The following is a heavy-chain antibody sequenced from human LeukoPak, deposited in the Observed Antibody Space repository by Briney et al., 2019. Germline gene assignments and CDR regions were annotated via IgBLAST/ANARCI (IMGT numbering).Heavy chain of an antibody. CDR3: AKDSLTYYYDSSGSDY. J-gene: IGHJ4*02. CDR1: GFTFSSYA. V-gene: IGHV3-23*01. Sequence: GGSLRLSCAAPGFTFSSYAMSWVRQAPGKGLEWVSAISGSGGSTYYADSVKGRFTISRDNSKNTLYLQMNSLSAEDTAVYYCAKDSLTYYYDSSGSDYWGQGTLVTVSS. CDR2: ISGSGGST. D-gene: IGHD3-22*01.